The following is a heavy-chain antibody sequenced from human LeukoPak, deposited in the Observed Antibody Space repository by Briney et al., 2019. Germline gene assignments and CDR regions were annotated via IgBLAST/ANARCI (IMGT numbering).Heavy chain of an antibody. D-gene: IGHD1-26*01. J-gene: IGHJ4*02. Sequence: ASETLSLTCTVSGGSISSSSYYWGWIRQPPGKGLEWIGSIYYSGSTYYNPSLKSRVTISVDTSKNQFSLKLSSVTAADTAVYYCARDLESGSCEHYSDYWGQGTLVTVSS. V-gene: IGHV4-39*07. CDR1: GGSISSSSYY. CDR3: ARDLESGSCEHYSDY. CDR2: IYYSGST.